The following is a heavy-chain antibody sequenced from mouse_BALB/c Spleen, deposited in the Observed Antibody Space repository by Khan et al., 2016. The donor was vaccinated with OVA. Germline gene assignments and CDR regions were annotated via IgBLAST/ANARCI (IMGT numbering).Heavy chain of an antibody. CDR1: GYSFTSGYA. J-gene: IGHJ2*01. CDR3: ARGEYYCYYFDY. V-gene: IGHV3-2*02. Sequence: EVQLQESGPGLVKPSQSLSLTCTATGYSFTSGYAWNWIRQFPGNKLEWMGYISYSGVTNYTPSLKSRISITRDTSKNTFFLQLNSVTTEDTATYYCARGEYYCYYFDYWGQGTTLTVSS. D-gene: IGHD1-1*01. CDR2: ISYSGVT.